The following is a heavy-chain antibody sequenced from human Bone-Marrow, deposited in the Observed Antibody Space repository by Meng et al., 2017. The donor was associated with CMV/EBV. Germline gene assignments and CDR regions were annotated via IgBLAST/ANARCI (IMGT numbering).Heavy chain of an antibody. J-gene: IGHJ4*02. V-gene: IGHV4-34*01. Sequence: GSLRLSCAVYGGSFSGYYWSWIRQPPGKGLEWIGEINHSGSTNYNPSLKSRVTISVDTSKNQFSLKLSSVTAADTAVYYCARGDDLDYWGQGTLVTVSS. CDR2: INHSGST. CDR3: ARGDDLDY. CDR1: GGSFSGYY.